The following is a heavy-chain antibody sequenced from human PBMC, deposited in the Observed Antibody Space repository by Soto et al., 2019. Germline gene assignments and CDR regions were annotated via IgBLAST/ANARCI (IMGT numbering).Heavy chain of an antibody. CDR3: AKDMGANLYGGNYYYYGMDV. CDR2: ISWNSGSI. J-gene: IGHJ6*02. Sequence: GGSLRLSCAASGFTFDDYAMHWVRQAPGKGLEWVSGISWNSGSIGYADSVKGRFTISRDNAKNSLYLQMNSLRAEDTALYYCAKDMGANLYGGNYYYYGMDVWGQGTTVTVSS. D-gene: IGHD4-17*01. V-gene: IGHV3-9*01. CDR1: GFTFDDYA.